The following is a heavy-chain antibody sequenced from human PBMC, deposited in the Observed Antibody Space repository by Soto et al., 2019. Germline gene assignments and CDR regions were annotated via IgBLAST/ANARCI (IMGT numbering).Heavy chain of an antibody. CDR1: GFTFSSYA. V-gene: IGHV3-23*01. CDR2: ISGSGGST. Sequence: GGSLRLSCAASGFTFSSYAMSWVRQAPGKGLEWVSAISGSGGSTYYADSVKGRFTISRDNSKNTLYLQMNSLRAEDTAVYYCAKDSVRTSYGDYPSFDYWGQGTLVTVSS. D-gene: IGHD4-17*01. J-gene: IGHJ4*02. CDR3: AKDSVRTSYGDYPSFDY.